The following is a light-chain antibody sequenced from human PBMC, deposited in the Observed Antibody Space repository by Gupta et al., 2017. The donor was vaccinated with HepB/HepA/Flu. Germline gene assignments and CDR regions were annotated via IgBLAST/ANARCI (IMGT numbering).Light chain of an antibody. Sequence: QSALTQPASVSGSPGQSITISCTGTSSDVGAYNYVSWYQQHPGKAPKLMIYDVTNRPSGVSNRFTGSKSGNTAYLTIAGLQAEDEADYYCSSYTSSYTLVFRTGTKVTVL. J-gene: IGLJ1*01. CDR2: DVT. CDR1: SSDVGAYNY. V-gene: IGLV2-14*01. CDR3: SSYTSSYTLV.